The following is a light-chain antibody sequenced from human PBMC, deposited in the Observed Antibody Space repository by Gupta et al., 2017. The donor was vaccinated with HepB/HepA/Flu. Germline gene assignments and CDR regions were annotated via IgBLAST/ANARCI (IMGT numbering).Light chain of an antibody. Sequence: EIVMTQSPATLSVSPGERATLSCRAGQSVSSHVDWYKQKPGQAPRLLIYSASTRATGLPARFSGSGSGTEFTLTISSLQSEDFVVYHCQHEDKWPWPFGQGTKVEIK. J-gene: IGKJ1*01. CDR2: SAS. CDR3: QHEDKWPWP. CDR1: QSVSSH. V-gene: IGKV3-15*01.